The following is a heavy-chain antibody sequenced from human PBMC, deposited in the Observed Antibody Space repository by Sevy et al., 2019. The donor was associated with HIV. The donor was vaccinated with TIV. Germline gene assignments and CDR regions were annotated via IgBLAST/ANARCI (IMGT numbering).Heavy chain of an antibody. J-gene: IGHJ4*01. CDR2: IYHSGST. Sequence: SETLSLTCAVSGYSISSGYQWGWIRQPPGKGLEWIGTIYHSGSTYYNPSLKSRVTISVDTSKNQFSLKLNSMTAADTAVYFCARVAAYWGHGILVTVSS. CDR3: ARVAAY. CDR1: GYSISSGYQ. V-gene: IGHV4-38-2*01. D-gene: IGHD6-25*01.